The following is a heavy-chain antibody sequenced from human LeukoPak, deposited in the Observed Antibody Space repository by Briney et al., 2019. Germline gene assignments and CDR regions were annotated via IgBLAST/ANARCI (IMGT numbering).Heavy chain of an antibody. CDR3: ARAYGDFTLFDC. Sequence: KPSETLSLTCTVSGGSISRSIYYWGWIRQSPGKGLEWIGSIYYSGSTYYNPSLKSRVTMSVDTSKNQFSLKVISVTAADTAVYYCARAYGDFTLFDCWGRGTLVTVSS. D-gene: IGHD4-17*01. J-gene: IGHJ4*02. CDR1: GGSISRSIYY. V-gene: IGHV4-39*07. CDR2: IYYSGST.